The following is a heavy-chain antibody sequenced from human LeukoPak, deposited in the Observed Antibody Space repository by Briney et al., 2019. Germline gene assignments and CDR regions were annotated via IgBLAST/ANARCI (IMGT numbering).Heavy chain of an antibody. J-gene: IGHJ5*02. Sequence: ASVKVSCKASGYTFTSYAMNWVRQAPGQGLEWMGWINTNTGNPTYAQGFTGRFVFSLDTSVSTAYLQISSLKAEDTAVYYCARRAYSSSYHWFDPWGQGTLVAVSS. D-gene: IGHD6-13*01. CDR1: GYTFTSYA. CDR3: ARRAYSSSYHWFDP. V-gene: IGHV7-4-1*02. CDR2: INTNTGNP.